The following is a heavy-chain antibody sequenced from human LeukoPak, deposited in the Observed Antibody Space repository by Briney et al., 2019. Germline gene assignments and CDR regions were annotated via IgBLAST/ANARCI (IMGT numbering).Heavy chain of an antibody. CDR1: GGSISSYY. CDR3: ATGYGDFRVEGRYFYS. D-gene: IGHD4-17*01. V-gene: IGHV4-59*01. CDR2: IYYSGST. J-gene: IGHJ4*02. Sequence: PSETLSLTCTVSGGSISSYYWSWIRQPPGKGLEWIGYIYYSGSTNYNPSLKSRVTISVDTSKKHFFLKLKSVTAADTAVYYCATGYGDFRVEGRYFYSWGQGTLVTVSS.